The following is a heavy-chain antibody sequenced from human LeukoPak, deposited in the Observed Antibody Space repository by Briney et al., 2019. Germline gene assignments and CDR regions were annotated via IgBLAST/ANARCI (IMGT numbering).Heavy chain of an antibody. D-gene: IGHD3-3*01. Sequence: ASVKVSCKASGYTFTGYYMHWVRQAPGQGLEWMGWINPNSGGTNYAQKFQGRVTMTRDTSISTAYMELSRLRSDDTAVYYCASTTGKYYDFWSGYLPNWGQGTLVTVSS. CDR3: ASTTGKYYDFWSGYLPN. CDR2: INPNSGGT. V-gene: IGHV1-2*02. CDR1: GYTFTGYY. J-gene: IGHJ4*02.